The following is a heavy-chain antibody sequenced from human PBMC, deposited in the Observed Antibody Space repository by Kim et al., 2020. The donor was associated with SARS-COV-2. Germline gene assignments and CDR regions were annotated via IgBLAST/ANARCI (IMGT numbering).Heavy chain of an antibody. CDR2: INPNSGGT. V-gene: IGHV1-2*02. CDR3: ARTQLGYCSSTSCHNWFDP. CDR1: GYTFTGYY. D-gene: IGHD2-2*03. J-gene: IGHJ5*02. Sequence: ASVKVSCKASGYTFTGYYMHWVRQAPGQGLEWMGWINPNSGGTNYAQKFQGRVTMTRDTSISTAYMELSRLRSDDTAVYYCARTQLGYCSSTSCHNWFDPSGAGTLGTASS.